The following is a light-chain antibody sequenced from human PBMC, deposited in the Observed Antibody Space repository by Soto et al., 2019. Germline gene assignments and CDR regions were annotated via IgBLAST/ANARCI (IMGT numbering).Light chain of an antibody. J-gene: IGLJ6*01. CDR1: SSHVGGYNY. CDR3: SSYTSSRINV. CDR2: DVS. V-gene: IGLV2-14*03. Sequence: QSVLTQPASVSGSPGQSITISCTGTSSHVGGYNYVSWYQQHPGKAPKLMIYDVSNRPSGVSNRFSGSKSGNTASLTISGLEAEDEADYYCSSYTSSRINVFGTGTKLTVL.